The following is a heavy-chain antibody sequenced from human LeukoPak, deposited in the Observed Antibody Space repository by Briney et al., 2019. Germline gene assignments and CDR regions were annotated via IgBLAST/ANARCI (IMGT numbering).Heavy chain of an antibody. CDR1: AFTFISYG. Sequence: PGGCLRPSCAAPAFTFISYGMHWVRQAPGKGLGWVAFIRFDGGNKYYTDSVKGRFTISRDNSKTTLYLRMNSLRAEDTAVYYIAKDARRVVPAANTSTDYWGQGTLVTVSS. J-gene: IGHJ4*02. V-gene: IGHV3-30*02. CDR3: AKDARRVVPAANTSTDY. CDR2: IRFDGGNK. D-gene: IGHD2-2*01.